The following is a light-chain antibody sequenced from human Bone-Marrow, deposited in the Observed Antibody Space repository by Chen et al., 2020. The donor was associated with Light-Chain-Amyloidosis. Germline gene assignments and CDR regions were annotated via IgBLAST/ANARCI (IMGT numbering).Light chain of an antibody. CDR2: DNN. CDR1: NSNIGNNY. J-gene: IGLJ3*02. CDR3: GTWDNSLSAGV. Sequence: QSALTQPPSVSVASGQKVSITCPGSNSNIGNNYVSWYQQFPGAAPKLLIYDNNKRPSGIPDRFSGSRSGTSATLGITGLQTGDEAEYYCGTWDNSLSAGVFGGGTKLTVL. V-gene: IGLV1-51*01.